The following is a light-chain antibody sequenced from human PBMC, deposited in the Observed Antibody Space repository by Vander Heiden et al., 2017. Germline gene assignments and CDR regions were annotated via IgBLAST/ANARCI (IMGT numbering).Light chain of an antibody. CDR2: AAS. Sequence: DIQMTQSPSSLYASVGDRVTITCRASQSISSYLNWYQQKPGKAPKLLIYAASRLQSWVPSSFSGSGSGTDFTLTISSLQLEDFDTYYCQQSYSTHLFGQGTKLEIK. J-gene: IGKJ2*01. CDR1: QSISSY. V-gene: IGKV1-39*01. CDR3: QQSYSTHL.